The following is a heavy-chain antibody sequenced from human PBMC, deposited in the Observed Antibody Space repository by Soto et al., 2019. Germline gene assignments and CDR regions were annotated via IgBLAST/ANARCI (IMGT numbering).Heavy chain of an antibody. D-gene: IGHD1-1*01. J-gene: IGHJ4*02. CDR1: GGSFSGYF. V-gene: IGHV4-34*01. CDR3: VRGPYNYNSRYFDY. CDR2: INHSGIT. Sequence: SETLSLTCTVSGGSFSGYFWTWIRQPPGKGLEWLAEINHSGITNYNPSVESRVSMSVDTSKNQFSLRLYPVTAADTAVYYCVRGPYNYNSRYFDYWGQGTLVTVSS.